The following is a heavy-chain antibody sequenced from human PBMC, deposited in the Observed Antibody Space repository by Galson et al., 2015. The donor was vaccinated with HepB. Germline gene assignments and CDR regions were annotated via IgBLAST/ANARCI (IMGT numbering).Heavy chain of an antibody. J-gene: IGHJ6*02. Sequence: SLRLSCAAYGFTVSSNYMSWVRQAPGKGLEWVANIKQDGSEKYYVDSVKGRFTISRDNAKNSLYLQMNSLRAEDTAVYYCARDQGVVATISSYYYGMDVWGQGTTVTVSS. CDR2: IKQDGSEK. D-gene: IGHD5-12*01. CDR3: ARDQGVVATISSYYYGMDV. CDR1: GFTVSSNY. V-gene: IGHV3-7*03.